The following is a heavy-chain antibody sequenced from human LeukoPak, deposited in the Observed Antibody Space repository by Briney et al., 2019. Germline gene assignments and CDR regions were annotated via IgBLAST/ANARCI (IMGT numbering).Heavy chain of an antibody. J-gene: IGHJ4*02. CDR3: AYTVAVAGPNDY. Sequence: ASVKVSCKASGYTFTSYGISWVRQAPGQGLEWMGWINPNSGGTNYAQKFQGRVTMTRDTSISTAYMELSRLRSDDTAVYYCAYTVAVAGPNDYWGQGTLVTVSS. D-gene: IGHD6-19*01. V-gene: IGHV1-2*02. CDR1: GYTFTSYG. CDR2: INPNSGGT.